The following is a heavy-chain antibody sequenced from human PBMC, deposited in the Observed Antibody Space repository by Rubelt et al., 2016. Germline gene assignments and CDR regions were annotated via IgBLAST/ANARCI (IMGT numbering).Heavy chain of an antibody. CDR1: GGSISSSSYY. D-gene: IGHD2-15*01. CDR3: ARDLGSAGWFDP. Sequence: QLQLQESGPGLVKPSETLSLTCTVSGGSISSSSYYWGWIRQPPGKGLEWIGSIYYSGSTYYNPSLKGRVTISVDTSKTQFSLKLSSVTAADTAVYYCARDLGSAGWFDPWGQGTLVTVSS. J-gene: IGHJ5*02. CDR2: IYYSGST. V-gene: IGHV4-39*07.